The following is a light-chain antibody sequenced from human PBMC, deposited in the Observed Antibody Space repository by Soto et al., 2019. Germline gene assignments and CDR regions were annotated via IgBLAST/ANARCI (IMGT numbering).Light chain of an antibody. CDR2: EVS. Sequence: QSALTQPTSVSGSPGQSVTISCSGTSSDVGTYNRVSWYQQPPGTAPKLIIYEVSYRPSGVPDRFSGSKSGNAASLTISGLQAEDEADYYCISYRSGNTLVFGGGTKLTVL. CDR3: ISYRSGNTLV. CDR1: SSDVGTYNR. J-gene: IGLJ3*02. V-gene: IGLV2-18*02.